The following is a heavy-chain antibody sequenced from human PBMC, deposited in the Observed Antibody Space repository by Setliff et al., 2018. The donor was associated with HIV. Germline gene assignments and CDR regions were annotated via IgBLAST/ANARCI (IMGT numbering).Heavy chain of an antibody. CDR1: GYTFSSYS. J-gene: IGHJ4*02. D-gene: IGHD3-10*01. Sequence: ASVKVSCKASGYTFSSYSLHWVRQGPGQGLEWMGIITPSGGSRRYAQKFQGRLTMTRDMSTSTGHMDLSSLRPEDTAVYYCARGGYHGFGSYGDYWGQGTLVTVSS. CDR2: ITPSGGSR. CDR3: ARGGYHGFGSYGDY. V-gene: IGHV1-46*01.